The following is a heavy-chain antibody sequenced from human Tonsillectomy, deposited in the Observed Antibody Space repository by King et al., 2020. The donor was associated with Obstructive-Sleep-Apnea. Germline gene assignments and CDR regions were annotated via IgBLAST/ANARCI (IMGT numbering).Heavy chain of an antibody. Sequence: LQLQESGPGLVKPSETLSLTCTVSGGSISSSSYYWGWIRQPPGKGLEWIGSIYYSGSTYYNPSLKSRVTISVDTSKNQFSLKLSSVTAADTAGYYCARDHGYSYGPIDYWGQGTLVTVSS. J-gene: IGHJ4*02. CDR1: GGSISSSSYY. CDR3: ARDHGYSYGPIDY. D-gene: IGHD5-18*01. CDR2: IYYSGST. V-gene: IGHV4-39*07.